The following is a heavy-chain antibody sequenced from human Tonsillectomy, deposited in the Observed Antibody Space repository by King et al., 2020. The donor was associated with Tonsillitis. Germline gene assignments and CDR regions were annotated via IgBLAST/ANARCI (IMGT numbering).Heavy chain of an antibody. CDR2: ISGDGGRT. J-gene: IGHJ3*02. V-gene: IGHV3-43*02. D-gene: IGHD3-3*01. CDR3: AKDRRADFWSGYYAFDI. CDR1: GFTFDDYA. Sequence: VQLVESGGGVVQPGGSLRLSCAASGFTFDDYAMPWVRQAPGKGLEWVSLISGDGGRTYYADSVKGRFTISRDNSKKSLYLQMNSLRTEDTALYYCAKDRRADFWSGYYAFDIWGQGTRVTVSS.